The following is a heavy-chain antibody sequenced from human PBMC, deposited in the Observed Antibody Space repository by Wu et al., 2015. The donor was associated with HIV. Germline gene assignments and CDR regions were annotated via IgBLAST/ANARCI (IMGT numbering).Heavy chain of an antibody. Sequence: QVQLVQSGPEVKNPGASVKVSCKAFGYTFTSYGVSWVRQAPGQGLEWMGWISADNINTHYAQKLQGRVTLTTDTSTSTAYMELRSLRSDDTAVYYCARGIAVTPMANWFDPWGQGTLVHRLL. CDR3: ARGIAVTPMANWFDP. V-gene: IGHV1-18*01. D-gene: IGHD6-19*01. CDR2: ISADNINT. J-gene: IGHJ5*02. CDR1: GYTFTSYG.